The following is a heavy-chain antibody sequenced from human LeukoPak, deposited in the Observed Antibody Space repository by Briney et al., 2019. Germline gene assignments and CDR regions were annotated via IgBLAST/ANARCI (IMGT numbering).Heavy chain of an antibody. CDR2: IYYSGST. CDR1: GGSISSYY. D-gene: IGHD6-13*01. Sequence: SETLSLTCTVSGGSISSYYWSWIRQPPGKGLEWIGYIYYSGSTNYNPSLKSRVTISVDTSKNQFSLKLSSVTAADTAVYYCARDRSIAAAGTHRFFGYWGQGTLVTVSS. V-gene: IGHV4-59*01. CDR3: ARDRSIAAAGTHRFFGY. J-gene: IGHJ4*02.